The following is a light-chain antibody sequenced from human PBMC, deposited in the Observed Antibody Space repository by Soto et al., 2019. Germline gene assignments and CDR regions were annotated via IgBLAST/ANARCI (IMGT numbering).Light chain of an antibody. Sequence: QTVLTQPPSVSGAPGQRGTISCTGSSSNIGAGYDVHWYQQLPGTAPKLLIYGNSNRPSGVPDRFSGSKSGTSASLAITGLQAEDEADYDCCSYAGSDILIFGGGTKLTVL. V-gene: IGLV1-40*01. J-gene: IGLJ2*01. CDR1: SSNIGAGYD. CDR3: CSYAGSDILI. CDR2: GNS.